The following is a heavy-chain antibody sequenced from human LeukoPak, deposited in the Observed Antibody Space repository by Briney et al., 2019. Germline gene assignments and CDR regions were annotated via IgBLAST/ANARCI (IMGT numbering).Heavy chain of an antibody. CDR1: GFTFSSYW. Sequence: GGSLRLSCAASGFTFSSYWMSWVRQAPGKGLEWVANIKQDGSEKYYVDSVKGRFTISRDNAKNSLYLQMNSLRAEDTAVYYCARHRADWLFRGYFDYWGQGTLVTVSS. V-gene: IGHV3-7*01. CDR3: ARHRADWLFRGYFDY. CDR2: IKQDGSEK. J-gene: IGHJ4*02. D-gene: IGHD3-9*01.